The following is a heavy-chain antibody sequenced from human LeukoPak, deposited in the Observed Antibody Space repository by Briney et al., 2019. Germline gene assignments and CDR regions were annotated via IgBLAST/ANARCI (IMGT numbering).Heavy chain of an antibody. J-gene: IGHJ4*02. CDR1: GYTFTGYY. Sequence: ASVKVSCKASGYTFTGYYMHWVRQAPGQPLEWMGWINPNSGGTNYAQKFQGRVTMTRDTSIRTAYMELSRLRSDDTAVYYCATAFKYGSGSYYFDYWGQGTLVTVSS. V-gene: IGHV1-2*02. CDR3: ATAFKYGSGSYYFDY. CDR2: INPNSGGT. D-gene: IGHD3-10*01.